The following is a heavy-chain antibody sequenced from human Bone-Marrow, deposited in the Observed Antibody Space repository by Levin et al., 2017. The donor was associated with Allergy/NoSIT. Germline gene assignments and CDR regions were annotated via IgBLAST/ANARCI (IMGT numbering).Heavy chain of an antibody. Sequence: SETLSLTCTVSGGSISSSSYYWGWIRQPPGTGLEWIGSIYYSGSTYYNPSLKSRVTISVDTSKNQFSLKLSSVTAADTAVYYCARGDYSGSSDAFDIWGQGTMVTVSS. D-gene: IGHD1-26*01. CDR2: IYYSGST. V-gene: IGHV4-39*01. J-gene: IGHJ3*02. CDR3: ARGDYSGSSDAFDI. CDR1: GGSISSSSYY.